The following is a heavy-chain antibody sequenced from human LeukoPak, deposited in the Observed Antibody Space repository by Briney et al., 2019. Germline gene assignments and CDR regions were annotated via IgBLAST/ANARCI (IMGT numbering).Heavy chain of an antibody. V-gene: IGHV1-46*01. J-gene: IGHJ4*02. Sequence: ASVKVSCKASGYTFTSYYMHWVRQALGQGLEWMGIINPSGGSTSYAQKFQGRVTMTRDTSTSTVYMELSSLRSEDTAVYYCARDGIVGATKGFFDYWGQGTLVTVSS. CDR1: GYTFTSYY. CDR2: INPSGGST. D-gene: IGHD1-26*01. CDR3: ARDGIVGATKGFFDY.